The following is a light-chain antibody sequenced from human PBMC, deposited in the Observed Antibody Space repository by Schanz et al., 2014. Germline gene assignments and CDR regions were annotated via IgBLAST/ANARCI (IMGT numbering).Light chain of an antibody. CDR1: QSVSSSY. J-gene: IGKJ2*01. CDR2: GAS. Sequence: EIVLTQSPGALSLSPGERATLSCRASQSVSSSYLAWYQQKPGQAPRLLIYGASSRANGIPDRLSGSGSGTDFTLTISRLEPEDFAVYYCQLYDNSPLYTFGRGTKLEIK. V-gene: IGKV3-20*01. CDR3: QLYDNSPLYT.